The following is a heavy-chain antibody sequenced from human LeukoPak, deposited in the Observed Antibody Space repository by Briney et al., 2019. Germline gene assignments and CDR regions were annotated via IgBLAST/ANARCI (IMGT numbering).Heavy chain of an antibody. D-gene: IGHD3-22*01. CDR1: GVSFSGYY. CDR3: ARDSSVYYFDY. CDR2: INHSGSA. J-gene: IGHJ4*02. V-gene: IGHV4-34*01. Sequence: SETLSLTCAVYGVSFSGYYWSWIRQPPGKGLEWIGEINHSGSANCNPSLKSRVTISVDTSKNQFSLKLSSVTAADTAVYYCARDSSVYYFDYWGQGTLVTVSS.